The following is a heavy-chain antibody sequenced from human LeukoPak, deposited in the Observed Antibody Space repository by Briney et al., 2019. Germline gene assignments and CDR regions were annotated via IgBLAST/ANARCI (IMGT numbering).Heavy chain of an antibody. D-gene: IGHD3-10*01. CDR3: ARGERVRGVLDYYYYYMDV. Sequence: GSLRLSCAASGFTFSRYWMTWVRQPPGKGLEWIGEIYHSGSTNYNPSLKSRVTISVDKSKNQFSLKLSSVTAADTAVYYCARGERVRGVLDYYYYYMDVWGKGTTVTVSS. CDR2: IYHSGST. V-gene: IGHV4-4*02. CDR1: GFTFSRYW. J-gene: IGHJ6*03.